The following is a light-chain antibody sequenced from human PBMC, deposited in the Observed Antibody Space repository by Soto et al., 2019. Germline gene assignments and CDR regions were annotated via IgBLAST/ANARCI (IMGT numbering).Light chain of an antibody. CDR2: DTS. Sequence: DIQMTQSPSSLSASVGDRVTITCRSSQTINNYLNWYQQRPGRAPKLLIYDTSGLQSGVPSRFSGSRSGTVFTLTISSLQPEDLATYYCQQGFTAPPWTFGQGTKVELK. V-gene: IGKV1-39*01. CDR1: QTINNY. J-gene: IGKJ1*01. CDR3: QQGFTAPPWT.